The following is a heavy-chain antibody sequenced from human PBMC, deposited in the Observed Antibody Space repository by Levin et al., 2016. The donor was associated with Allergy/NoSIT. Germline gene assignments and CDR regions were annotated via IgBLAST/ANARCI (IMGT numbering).Heavy chain of an antibody. D-gene: IGHD3-3*01. CDR2: IYYSGST. J-gene: IGHJ6*03. V-gene: IGHV4-31*03. CDR3: ARERRRGEYYDFWSGSDYYYYYYMDV. CDR1: GGSISSGGYY. Sequence: SETLSLTCTVSGGSISSGGYYWSWIRQHPGKGLEWIGYIYYSGSTYYNPSLKSRVTISVDTSKNQFSLKLSSVTAADTAVYYCARERRRGEYYDFWSGSDYYYYYYMDVWGKGTTVTVSS.